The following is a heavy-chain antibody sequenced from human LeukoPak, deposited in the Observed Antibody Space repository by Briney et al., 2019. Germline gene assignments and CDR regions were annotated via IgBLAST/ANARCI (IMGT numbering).Heavy chain of an antibody. CDR3: ARRWEQASFDI. J-gene: IGHJ3*02. V-gene: IGHV3-21*01. CDR2: ISSSGSYI. D-gene: IGHD1-26*01. Sequence: GGSLRLSCAASRFTFSSYSMNWVRQAPGKGLEWVSSISSSGSYIYYADSVKGRFTISRDNAKNSLYLQMNSLRAEDTAVYYCARRWEQASFDIWGQGTMVTVSS. CDR1: RFTFSSYS.